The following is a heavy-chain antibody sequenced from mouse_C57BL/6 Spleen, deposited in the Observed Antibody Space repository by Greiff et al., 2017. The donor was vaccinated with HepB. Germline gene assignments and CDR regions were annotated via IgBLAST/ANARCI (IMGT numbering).Heavy chain of an antibody. J-gene: IGHJ3*01. V-gene: IGHV1-80*01. CDR3: AREGTLRAWFAY. CDR2: IYPGDGDT. CDR1: GYAFSSYW. D-gene: IGHD1-1*01. Sequence: VQLQQSGAELVKPGASVKISCKASGYAFSSYWMNWVKQRPGKGLEWIGQIYPGDGDTNYNGKFKGKATLTADKSSSTAYMQLSSLTSEDSAVYCCAREGTLRAWFAYWGQGTLVTVSA.